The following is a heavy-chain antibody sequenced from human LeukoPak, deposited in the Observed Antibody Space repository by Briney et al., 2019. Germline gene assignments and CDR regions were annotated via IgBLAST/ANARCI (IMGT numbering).Heavy chain of an antibody. J-gene: IGHJ4*02. Sequence: GGSLRLSCAASGFTFSSYAMHWVRQAPGKGLEWVAVISYDGSNKYYADSVKGRFTISRDNSKNTLYLQMNSLRAEDTAVYYCAKDLTAAAPHYWGQGTLVTVSS. CDR2: ISYDGSNK. D-gene: IGHD6-13*01. CDR3: AKDLTAAAPHY. CDR1: GFTFSSYA. V-gene: IGHV3-30*04.